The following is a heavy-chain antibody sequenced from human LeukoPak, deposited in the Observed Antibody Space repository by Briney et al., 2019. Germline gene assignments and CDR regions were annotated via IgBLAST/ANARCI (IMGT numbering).Heavy chain of an antibody. CDR2: LYYGGST. J-gene: IGHJ5*02. Sequence: SETLSLTCAVSYSSINDYYWSWIRQPPGKGLEWIGYLYYGGSTYYNPSLKSRVTISVDTSKNQFSLKLSSVTAADTAVYYCARRFGFGELWFDPWGQGTLVTVSS. CDR3: ARRFGFGELWFDP. D-gene: IGHD3-10*01. CDR1: YSSINDYY. V-gene: IGHV4-59*04.